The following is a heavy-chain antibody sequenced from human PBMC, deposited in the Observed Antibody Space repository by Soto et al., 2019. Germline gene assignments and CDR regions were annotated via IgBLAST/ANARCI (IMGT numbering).Heavy chain of an antibody. D-gene: IGHD2-2*01. Sequence: QVQLQESGPGLVKPSQTLSLTCTVSGGSISSGDYYWSWIRQPPGKGLEWIGYIYYSGSTYYNPSLKSRVTISVDTSKTHFSLKLSSVTAADTAVYYCARGYCISTSCYLVGYYYGMDVWGQGTTVTVSS. J-gene: IGHJ6*02. CDR1: GGSISSGDYY. CDR3: ARGYCISTSCYLVGYYYGMDV. V-gene: IGHV4-30-4*01. CDR2: IYYSGST.